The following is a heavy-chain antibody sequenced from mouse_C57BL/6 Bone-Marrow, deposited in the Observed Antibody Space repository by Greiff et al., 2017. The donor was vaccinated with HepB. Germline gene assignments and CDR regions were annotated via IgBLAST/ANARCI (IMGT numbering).Heavy chain of an antibody. J-gene: IGHJ3*01. D-gene: IGHD2-4*01. CDR3: ARDDYDSTWFAY. CDR2: SRNKANDYTT. Sequence: EVKLVESGGGLVQSGRSLRLSCATSGFTFSDFYMEWVRQAPGKGLEWIAASRNKANDYTTEYSASVKGRFIVSRDTSQSTLYLQMNALRAEDTAIYYCARDDYDSTWFAYWGQGTLVTVSA. V-gene: IGHV7-1*01. CDR1: GFTFSDFY.